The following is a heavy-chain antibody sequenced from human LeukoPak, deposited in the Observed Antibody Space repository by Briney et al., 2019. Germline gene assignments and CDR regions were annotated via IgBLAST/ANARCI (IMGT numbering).Heavy chain of an antibody. CDR1: GFTFSSYE. CDR2: ISSSGSTI. Sequence: GGSLRLSCAASGFTFSSYEMNWVRQAPGKGLEWVSYISSSGSTIYYADSVQGRFTISRDNAKRSLYLQMSSLKVEDTAVYYCARGGASHFESWGQGTLVTVSS. J-gene: IGHJ4*02. V-gene: IGHV3-48*03. D-gene: IGHD3-16*01. CDR3: ARGGASHFES.